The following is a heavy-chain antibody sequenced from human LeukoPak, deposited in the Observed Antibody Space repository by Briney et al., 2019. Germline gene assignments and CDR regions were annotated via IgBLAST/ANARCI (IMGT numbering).Heavy chain of an antibody. J-gene: IGHJ4*02. D-gene: IGHD6-19*01. CDR2: ISWNSGNM. CDR3: AKGRGTSDWYNSLDY. V-gene: IGHV3-9*01. Sequence: GGSLRLSCAASGFTFDDYAMHWVRQAPGKGLEWVSRISWNSGNMDYADSVKGRFTISRDNAKNSLYLQMNSLRPEDTALYYCAKGRGTSDWYNSLDYWGQGTLVAVSS. CDR1: GFTFDDYA.